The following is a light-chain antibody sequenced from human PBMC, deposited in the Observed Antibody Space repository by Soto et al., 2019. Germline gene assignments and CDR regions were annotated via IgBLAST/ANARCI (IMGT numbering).Light chain of an antibody. J-gene: IGKJ1*01. CDR2: SAS. CDR1: QGVGIN. CDR3: IQYDGWPRT. Sequence: PSPAPLSVFPGEKANLSFRASQGVGINLAWYQQKPGQAPRLLIYSASTMASGIPDRFSGSGSGTEFTLTISSLQSEDFATFYCIQYDGWPRTFGEGTKVDIK. V-gene: IGKV3-15*01.